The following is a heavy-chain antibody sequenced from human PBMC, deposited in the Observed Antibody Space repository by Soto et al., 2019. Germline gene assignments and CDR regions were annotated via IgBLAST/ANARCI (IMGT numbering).Heavy chain of an antibody. D-gene: IGHD6-13*01. J-gene: IGHJ6*02. CDR1: GYTFTSYG. CDR2: ISAYNGNT. CDR3: ARDPYTSSSGYYYGMDV. Sequence: ASVKVSCKASGYTFTSYGISWVRQAPGQGLEWMGWISAYNGNTNYAQKLQGRVTMTTDTSTSTAYMELRSLRSDDTAVYYCARDPYTSSSGYYYGMDVWGQGTTVTVSS. V-gene: IGHV1-18*01.